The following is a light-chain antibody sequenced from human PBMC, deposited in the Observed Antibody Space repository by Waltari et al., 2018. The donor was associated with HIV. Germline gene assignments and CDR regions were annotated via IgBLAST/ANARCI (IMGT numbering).Light chain of an antibody. CDR3: RASANRDGLYVL. CDR2: EVT. V-gene: IGLV2-8*01. J-gene: IGLJ2*01. Sequence: QSALTQPPSASGSPGQSVTLPCTGTNRDIGTHDYVSWYQQHPGKAPKLVISEVTKRPSGRSDRVSGSKSGNTAFLTVSGLQAEDEADYYCRASANRDGLYVLLGGGTRLTVL. CDR1: NRDIGTHDY.